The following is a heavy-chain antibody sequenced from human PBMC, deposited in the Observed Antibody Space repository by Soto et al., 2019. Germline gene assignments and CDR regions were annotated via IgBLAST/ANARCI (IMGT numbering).Heavy chain of an antibody. CDR2: IKQDGSEK. CDR3: ARYSSVEGWFDP. CDR1: GFSFSNYW. V-gene: IGHV3-7*05. Sequence: EVQLVESGGGLVQPGGSLRLSCAASGFSFSNYWMSWVRLAPGKGLEGVANIKQDGSEKNYVDSVKGRFSIARDNPKNSLYLQMNSLRAEDTAVYYCARYSSVEGWFDPWVQGTLVTVSS. D-gene: IGHD6-19*01. J-gene: IGHJ5*02.